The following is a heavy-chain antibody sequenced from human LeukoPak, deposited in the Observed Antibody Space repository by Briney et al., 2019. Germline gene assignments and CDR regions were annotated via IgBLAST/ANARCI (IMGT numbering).Heavy chain of an antibody. D-gene: IGHD3-9*01. J-gene: IGHJ4*02. V-gene: IGHV1-18*01. CDR3: ARDLGQYYDILTGYAYFDY. CDR1: GYTFTSYG. Sequence: GGSVKVSCKASGYTFTSYGISWVRQAPGQGLEWMGWISAYNGNTNYAQKLQGRATMTTDTSTSTAYMELRSLRSDDTAVYYCARDLGQYYDILTGYAYFDYWGQGTLVTVSS. CDR2: ISAYNGNT.